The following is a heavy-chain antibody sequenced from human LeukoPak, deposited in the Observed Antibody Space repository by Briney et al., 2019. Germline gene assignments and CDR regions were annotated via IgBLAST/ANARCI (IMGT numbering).Heavy chain of an antibody. CDR1: GGTFSSYA. D-gene: IGHD5-12*01. Sequence: ASVKVSCKASGGTFSSYAISWVRQAPGQGLEWMGWISAYNGNTNYAQKLQGRVTMTADTSTSTAYMELRSLRSDDTAVHYCARGYSGYDLAFDYWGQGTLVTVSS. J-gene: IGHJ4*02. CDR2: ISAYNGNT. V-gene: IGHV1-18*01. CDR3: ARGYSGYDLAFDY.